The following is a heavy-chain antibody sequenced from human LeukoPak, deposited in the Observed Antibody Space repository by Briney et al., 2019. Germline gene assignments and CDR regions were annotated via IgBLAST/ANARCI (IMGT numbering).Heavy chain of an antibody. D-gene: IGHD1-26*01. J-gene: IGHJ4*02. CDR3: ANSGSYEGLDY. V-gene: IGHV3-30*18. CDR1: GFTFSSYG. CDR2: ISYDGSNK. Sequence: GRSLRLSCAAFGFTFSSYGMHWVRQAPGKGLEWVAVISYDGSNKYYADSVKGRFTISRDNSKNTLYLQMNSLRAEDTAVYYCANSGSYEGLDYWGQGTLVTVSS.